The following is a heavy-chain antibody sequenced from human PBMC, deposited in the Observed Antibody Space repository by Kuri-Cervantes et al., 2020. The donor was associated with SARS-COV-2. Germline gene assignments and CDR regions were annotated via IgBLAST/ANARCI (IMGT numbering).Heavy chain of an antibody. D-gene: IGHD6-13*01. J-gene: IGHJ5*02. CDR2: ISGYNGNT. V-gene: IGHV1-18*01. Sequence: ASVKVSCKASGYTFGNYAISWVRQAPGQGLEWMGWISGYNGNTNYAKKVQGRVTMTTDTSTRTAYMELRSLRSDDTAAYYCASTEGKIPTIAAAFRFDLWGQGTLVTVSS. CDR3: ASTEGKIPTIAAAFRFDL. CDR1: GYTFGNYA.